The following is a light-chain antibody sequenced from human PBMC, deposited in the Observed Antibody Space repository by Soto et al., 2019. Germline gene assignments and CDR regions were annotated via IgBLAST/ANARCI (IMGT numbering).Light chain of an antibody. CDR1: QSISSSY. J-gene: IGKJ2*01. CDR3: QLYGGSHMFS. V-gene: IGKV3-20*01. CDR2: PAS. Sequence: EIVLTQSPGTLSLSPGEGAALSCRTSQSISSSYLAWYQQKPGQPPRLLIYPASSRATGIPDRFSGSGSGTDFTLTISRLEPEDFAVYYCQLYGGSHMFSFGQGTKLEIK.